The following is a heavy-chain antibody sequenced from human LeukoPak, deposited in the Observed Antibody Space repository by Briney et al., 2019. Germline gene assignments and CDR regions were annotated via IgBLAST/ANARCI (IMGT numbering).Heavy chain of an antibody. V-gene: IGHV3-48*03. D-gene: IGHD3-22*01. CDR3: ARNRDFYDSSGSVPLDY. J-gene: IGHJ4*02. CDR2: ISKSGSNI. Sequence: GGSLRLSCSASGFTFTNYEMNWVRQAPGMGLEWISYISKSGSNIYYADSVKGRFTISRDNAKTSLFLQMSSLRADDTAVYYCARNRDFYDSSGSVPLDYWGQGILVTVSS. CDR1: GFTFTNYE.